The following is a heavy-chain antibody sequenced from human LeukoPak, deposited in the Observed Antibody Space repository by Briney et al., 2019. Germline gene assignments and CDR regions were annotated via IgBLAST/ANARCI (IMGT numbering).Heavy chain of an antibody. D-gene: IGHD2-2*02. Sequence: SETLSLTCTVSGGSISSYYWSWIRQPPGKGLEWIGYIYYSGSTNYNPSLKSRVTISVDTSKNQFSLKLSSVTAADTAVYYCARGRGDCSSTSCYTPYYFDYWGQGTLVTVSS. CDR3: ARGRGDCSSTSCYTPYYFDY. V-gene: IGHV4-59*12. CDR1: GGSISSYY. CDR2: IYYSGST. J-gene: IGHJ4*02.